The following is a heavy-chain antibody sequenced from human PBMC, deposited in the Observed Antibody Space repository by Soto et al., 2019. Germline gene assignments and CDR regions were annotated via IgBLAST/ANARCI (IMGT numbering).Heavy chain of an antibody. CDR1: GGSISSGGYY. CDR3: ARSSTSANYLDY. CDR2: IYYSGST. Sequence: QVQLQESGPGLVKPPQTLSLTCTVSGGSISSGGYYWIWIRQYPGKGLEWIGYIYYSGSTYYNPSLKSRFTISVDTSKNHFSLKMSSVTAADTAVYYCARSSTSANYLDYWGQGTLVTVSS. D-gene: IGHD2-2*01. J-gene: IGHJ4*02. V-gene: IGHV4-31*03.